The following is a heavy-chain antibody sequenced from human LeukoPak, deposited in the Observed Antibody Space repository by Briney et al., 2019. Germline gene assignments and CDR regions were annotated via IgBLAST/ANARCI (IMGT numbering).Heavy chain of an antibody. CDR3: TRASRQWLGTGSLNY. J-gene: IGHJ4*02. CDR1: GFTFGDYA. CDR2: IRGKAYGGTT. D-gene: IGHD6-19*01. Sequence: PGGSLRLSCTASGFTFGDYAMSWVRQAPGKGLEWVGFIRGKAYGGTTEYAASVRGRFTISRDDSKSIAYLQMNSLKTEDTAVYYCTRASRQWLGTGSLNYWGQGTLVTVSS. V-gene: IGHV3-49*04.